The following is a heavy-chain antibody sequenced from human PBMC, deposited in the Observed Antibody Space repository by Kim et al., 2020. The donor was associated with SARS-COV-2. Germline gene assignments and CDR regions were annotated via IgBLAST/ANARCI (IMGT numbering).Heavy chain of an antibody. Sequence: GESLKISCKGSGYSFTSYWISWVRQMPGKGLEWMGRIDPSDSYTNYSPSFQGHVTISADKSISTAYLQWSSLKASDTAMYYCAISAIAAAVSGTYYYGMDVWGQGTTVTVSS. CDR3: AISAIAAAVSGTYYYGMDV. CDR2: IDPSDSYT. J-gene: IGHJ6*02. CDR1: GYSFTSYW. D-gene: IGHD6-13*01. V-gene: IGHV5-10-1*01.